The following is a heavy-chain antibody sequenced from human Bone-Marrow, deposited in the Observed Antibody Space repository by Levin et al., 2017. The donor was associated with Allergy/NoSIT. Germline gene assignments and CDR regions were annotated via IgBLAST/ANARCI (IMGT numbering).Heavy chain of an antibody. CDR2: IYSAGTT. J-gene: IGHJ1*01. CDR1: GFSVSDRY. Sequence: GESLKISCAASGFSVSDRYMSWVRQAPGKGLEYVSVIYSAGTTYYADSVKGRFTISRDNSKNTLYLQMNSLRADDTAVYYCARAVGTPGWAEQFQHWGQGTLVTVSS. D-gene: IGHD2-15*01. V-gene: IGHV3-53*01. CDR3: ARAVGTPGWAEQFQH.